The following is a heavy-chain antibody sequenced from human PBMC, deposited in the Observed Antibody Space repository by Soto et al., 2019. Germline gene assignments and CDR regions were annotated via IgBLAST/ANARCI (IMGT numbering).Heavy chain of an antibody. J-gene: IGHJ6*02. V-gene: IGHV6-1*01. CDR1: GDSVSSNSAA. CDR3: ARDVVAVAGTYYYYGMDV. D-gene: IGHD6-19*01. CDR2: TYYRSKWYN. Sequence: SQTLSLTCAISGDSVSSNSAAWNWIRQSPSRGLEWLGRTYYRSKWYNDYAVSVKSRITINPDTSKNQFSLQLNSVTPEDTAVYYCARDVVAVAGTYYYYGMDVWGQGTTVTVSS.